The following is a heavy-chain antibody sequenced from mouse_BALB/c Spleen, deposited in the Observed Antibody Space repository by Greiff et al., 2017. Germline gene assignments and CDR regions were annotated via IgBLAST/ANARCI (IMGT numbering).Heavy chain of an antibody. J-gene: IGHJ4*01. V-gene: IGHV2-9*02. Sequence: VQGVESGPGLVAPSQSLSITCTASGFSFTSYGVHWVRQPPGKGLEWLGVIWAGGSTNYNSALMSRLSISKDNSKSQAFLKMDRLQTDDTAMYYCARVMDYWGQGTSVTVSS. CDR3: ARVMDY. CDR2: IWAGGST. CDR1: GFSFTSYG.